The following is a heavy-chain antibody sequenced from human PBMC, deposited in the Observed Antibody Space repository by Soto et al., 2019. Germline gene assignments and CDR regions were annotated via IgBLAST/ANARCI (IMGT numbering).Heavy chain of an antibody. Sequence: SVKVSCKASGGTFSSYAISWVRQAPGQGLEWMGGIIPIFGTANYAQKFQGRVTITADESTSTAYMELSSLTSEDAAVYYCARGRWVATTADYYLDYWGQGTQVTVSS. CDR3: ARGRWVATTADYYLDY. D-gene: IGHD5-12*01. CDR1: GGTFSSYA. CDR2: IIPIFGTA. V-gene: IGHV1-69*13. J-gene: IGHJ4*02.